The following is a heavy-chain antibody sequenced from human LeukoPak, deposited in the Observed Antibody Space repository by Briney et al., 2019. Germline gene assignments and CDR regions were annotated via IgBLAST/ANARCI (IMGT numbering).Heavy chain of an antibody. D-gene: IGHD2-8*01. CDR3: ARDLDCTNGVCTDDY. V-gene: IGHV3-23*01. Sequence: GGSLRLSCAASGFSSSSYAMSWVRQTPGKGLEWVSTISGSGGSTYYADSVKGRVTISRDNSKNTLNLQVNSLRAEDTAVYYCARDLDCTNGVCTDDYWGQGTLVTVSS. J-gene: IGHJ4*02. CDR2: ISGSGGST. CDR1: GFSSSSYA.